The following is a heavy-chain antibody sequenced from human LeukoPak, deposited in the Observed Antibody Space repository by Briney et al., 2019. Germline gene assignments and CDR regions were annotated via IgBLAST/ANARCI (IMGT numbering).Heavy chain of an antibody. CDR3: ARVGARTPEGMDV. CDR2: IIPIFGTA. CDR1: GDTFSSYA. Sequence: GASVKVSCKASGDTFSSYAISWVRQAPGQGLEWMGGIIPIFGTANYAQKFQGRVTITADESTSTAYMELSSLRSEDTAVYYCARVGARTPEGMDVWGQGTTVTVSS. V-gene: IGHV1-69*13. D-gene: IGHD1-26*01. J-gene: IGHJ6*02.